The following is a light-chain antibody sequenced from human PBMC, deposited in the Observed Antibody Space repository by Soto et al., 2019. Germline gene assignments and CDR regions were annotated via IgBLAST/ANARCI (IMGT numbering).Light chain of an antibody. V-gene: IGKV1-5*03. Sequence: DIQMTQSPSTLSASVGDRVTITCRASQSISSWLAWYQQKPGKAPKLLIYKASSLESGGPSRLSGSGSGTAFTLTISSLQPDDFAPYYCQQYNSYSPWTFGQGPKVEIK. CDR1: QSISSW. J-gene: IGKJ1*01. CDR2: KAS. CDR3: QQYNSYSPWT.